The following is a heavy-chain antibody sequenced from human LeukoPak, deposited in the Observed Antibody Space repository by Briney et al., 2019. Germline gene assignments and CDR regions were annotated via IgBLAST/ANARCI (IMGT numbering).Heavy chain of an antibody. Sequence: GGSLRLSCAVSGVIFNNYAMSWVRQAPGRGLEWVSVISASGGSTYYADSVRGRFTISRDNSNNRLYLEMNSLRAEDTAVYYCAKHAGTTRQTKDYWGQGTLVTVSS. J-gene: IGHJ4*02. V-gene: IGHV3-23*01. CDR2: ISASGGST. CDR3: AKHAGTTRQTKDY. D-gene: IGHD1-1*01. CDR1: GVIFNNYA.